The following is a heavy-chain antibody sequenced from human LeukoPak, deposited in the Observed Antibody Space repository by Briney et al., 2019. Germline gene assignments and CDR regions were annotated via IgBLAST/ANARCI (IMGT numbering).Heavy chain of an antibody. J-gene: IGHJ6*02. D-gene: IGHD5-18*01. CDR2: INPNSGGT. CDR3: ARGRGYSYGPDEGHRYYYYGMDV. CDR1: GGTFSSYA. Sequence: ASVKVSCKASGGTFSSYAISWVRQAPGQGLEWMGWINPNSGGTNYAQKYQGWVTMTRDTSISTAYMELSRLRSDDTAVYYCARGRGYSYGPDEGHRYYYYGMDVWGQGTTVTVSS. V-gene: IGHV1-2*04.